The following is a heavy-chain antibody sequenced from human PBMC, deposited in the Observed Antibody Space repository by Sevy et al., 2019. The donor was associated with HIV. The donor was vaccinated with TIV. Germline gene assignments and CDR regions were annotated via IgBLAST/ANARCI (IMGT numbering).Heavy chain of an antibody. V-gene: IGHV3-7*01. J-gene: IGHJ4*02. CDR1: GFTFSKYW. CDR2: IKQDAGQK. CDR3: ARDDGSYYFHY. Sequence: GGSLRLSCAASGFTFSKYWMGWVRQAPGKGLEWVANIKQDAGQKYYVDSVKGRFTISRDNAKNSLYLQMNSLRAEDTAVYFCARDDGSYYFHYWGRGTLVTVSS. D-gene: IGHD1-26*01.